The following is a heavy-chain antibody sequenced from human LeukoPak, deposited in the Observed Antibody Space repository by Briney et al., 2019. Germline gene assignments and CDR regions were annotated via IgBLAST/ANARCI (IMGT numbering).Heavy chain of an antibody. CDR3: ARGSRWTTTVYYFDY. V-gene: IGHV3-33*01. CDR2: IWYDGSNK. Sequence: PGGSLRLSCAASGFTFSSYGMHWVRQAPGKGLEWVAVIWYDGSNKYYADSVKGRFTISRDNSKNTLYLQMNSLRAEDTAVYYCARGSRWTTTVYYFDYWGQGTLVTVSS. D-gene: IGHD4-17*01. CDR1: GFTFSSYG. J-gene: IGHJ4*02.